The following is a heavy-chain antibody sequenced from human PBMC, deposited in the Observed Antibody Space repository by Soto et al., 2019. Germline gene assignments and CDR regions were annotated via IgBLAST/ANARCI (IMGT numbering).Heavy chain of an antibody. Sequence: EVQLLESGGGLVQPGGSLRLSCAASGFTFSSYAMSWVRQAPGKGLEWVSAISGSGGSTYYADSVKGRFTISRDNSKNTLYLQMNSLRAEDTAVYYCAKDPLAGYITMVRGPWFDPWGQGTLVTVSS. V-gene: IGHV3-23*01. CDR1: GFTFSSYA. D-gene: IGHD3-10*01. J-gene: IGHJ5*02. CDR2: ISGSGGST. CDR3: AKDPLAGYITMVRGPWFDP.